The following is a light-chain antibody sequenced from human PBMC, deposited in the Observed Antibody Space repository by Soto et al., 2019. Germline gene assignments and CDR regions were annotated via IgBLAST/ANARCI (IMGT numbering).Light chain of an antibody. CDR3: SSYTSSNTLEV. V-gene: IGLV2-14*01. CDR2: VVS. J-gene: IGLJ1*01. CDR1: SSDVGGSNY. Sequence: QSALIQPASVSGSPGQSITISCTGTSSDVGGSNYVSWYQHHPHRAPKLLIFVVSYRPSGVSNRFSGSKSGNMASLTISGLQAEDEADYYCSSYTSSNTLEVFGSGTKVTVL.